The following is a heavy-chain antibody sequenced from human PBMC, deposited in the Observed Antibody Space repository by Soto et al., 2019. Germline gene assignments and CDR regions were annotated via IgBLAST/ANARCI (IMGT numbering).Heavy chain of an antibody. CDR1: GFTFGDYY. CDR3: AREAADSPAAWY. J-gene: IGHJ4*02. Sequence: QVQLVESGGGLVKPGGSLRLSCAASGFTFGDYYMSWIRQAPGKGLEWVSYISSSGSSTYYVDSVRGRFTISRDNAKTSLYLQMDSLGAEDTAVYYCAREAADSPAAWYWGQGTMVTVSS. CDR2: ISSSGSST. V-gene: IGHV3-11*01. D-gene: IGHD3-22*01.